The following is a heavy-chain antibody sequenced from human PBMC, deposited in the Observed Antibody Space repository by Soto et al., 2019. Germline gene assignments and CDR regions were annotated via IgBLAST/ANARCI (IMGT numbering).Heavy chain of an antibody. Sequence: QVQLVQSGAEVKKPGASVKVSCKASGYTFTSYAMHWVRQAPGQRLEWMGWINAGNGNTKYSQKFQGRVTITRDTSASTAYMELSSLRSEDTAVYYCARNALLPSYYDSSGYFDYWGQGTLVTVSS. J-gene: IGHJ4*02. CDR2: INAGNGNT. D-gene: IGHD3-22*01. CDR1: GYTFTSYA. CDR3: ARNALLPSYYDSSGYFDY. V-gene: IGHV1-3*01.